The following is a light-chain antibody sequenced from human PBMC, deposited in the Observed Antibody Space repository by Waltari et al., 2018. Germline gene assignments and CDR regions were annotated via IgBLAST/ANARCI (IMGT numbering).Light chain of an antibody. Sequence: QAGLTQPPSVSKGLGQTATLTCTGNGYNVGDLGVALLQQHHGHPPKLLSYRNNNRPSGISERFSASRSGHTDSLTITGLQPDDEADYYCSAWDSSLSAWVFGGGTKLTVL. CDR2: RNN. V-gene: IGLV10-54*04. CDR3: SAWDSSLSAWV. CDR1: GYNVGDLG. J-gene: IGLJ3*02.